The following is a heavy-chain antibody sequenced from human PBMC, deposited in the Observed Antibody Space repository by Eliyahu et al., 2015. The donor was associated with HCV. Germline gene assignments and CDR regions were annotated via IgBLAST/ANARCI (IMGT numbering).Heavy chain of an antibody. V-gene: IGHV4-4*02. J-gene: IGHJ4*02. CDR3: ARDPDYYGSGSGLDY. D-gene: IGHD3-10*01. CDR2: IYHSGST. Sequence: SWVRQPPGKGLEWIGEIYHSGSTNYNPSLKSRVTISVDKSKNQFSLKLSSVTAADTAVYYCARDPDYYGSGSGLDYWGQGTLVTVSS.